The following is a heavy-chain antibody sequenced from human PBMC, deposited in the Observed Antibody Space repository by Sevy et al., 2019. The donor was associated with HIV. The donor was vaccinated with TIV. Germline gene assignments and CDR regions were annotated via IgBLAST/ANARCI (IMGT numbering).Heavy chain of an antibody. CDR1: GFTFSSYG. Sequence: GGPLRLSCTASGFTFSSYGMHWVRQAPGKGLEWVAVVWDDGSNKYYVDSVKDRFTISRDNSKNILYLQMNSLRAEDTAVYYCARFRWPYTLFFDYWGQGTLVTVSS. J-gene: IGHJ4*02. CDR3: ARFRWPYTLFFDY. V-gene: IGHV3-33*01. D-gene: IGHD2-15*01. CDR2: VWDDGSNK.